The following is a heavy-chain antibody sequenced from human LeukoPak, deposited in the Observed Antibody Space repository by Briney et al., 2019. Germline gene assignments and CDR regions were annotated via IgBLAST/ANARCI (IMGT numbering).Heavy chain of an antibody. V-gene: IGHV4-34*01. CDR2: INHSGST. CDR1: GGSISSYY. CDR3: ARYADIVVVPAAMAGMDV. D-gene: IGHD2-2*01. J-gene: IGHJ6*02. Sequence: PSETLSLTCTVSGGSISSYYWSWIRQPPGKGLEWIGEINHSGSTNYNPSLKSRVTISVDTSKNQFSLKLSSVTAADTAVYYCARYADIVVVPAAMAGMDVWGQGTTVTVSS.